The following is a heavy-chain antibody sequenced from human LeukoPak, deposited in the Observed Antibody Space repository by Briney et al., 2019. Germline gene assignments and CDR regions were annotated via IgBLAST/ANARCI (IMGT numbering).Heavy chain of an antibody. CDR2: ISSDNNYI. V-gene: IGHV3-21*01. D-gene: IGHD1-26*01. CDR3: ARCGTPNNYYFYGMDV. J-gene: IGHJ6*02. Sequence: GGSLRLSCTASGFTFATSSMNWIRQAPGQGLEWVSTISSDNNYIYYANSVKGRFTISRDNAKNSLFLHMNSLRAEDTAVYYCARCGTPNNYYFYGMDVWGQGSTVTVSS. CDR1: GFTFATSS.